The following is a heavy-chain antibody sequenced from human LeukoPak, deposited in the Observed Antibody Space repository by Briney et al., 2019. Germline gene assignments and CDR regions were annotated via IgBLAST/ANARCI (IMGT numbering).Heavy chain of an antibody. CDR3: ARAAYSSGPDY. V-gene: IGHV3-48*02. CDR2: LGPSSNAI. Sequence: GGPLRLSCAASGFTFSGYSMNWVRQAPGKGLEWVSYLGPSSNAIHYADSVKGRFTISRDNAKNSLYLLMNSLRDEDTAVYYCARAAYSSGPDYWGQGTLVTVSS. CDR1: GFTFSGYS. D-gene: IGHD6-25*01. J-gene: IGHJ4*02.